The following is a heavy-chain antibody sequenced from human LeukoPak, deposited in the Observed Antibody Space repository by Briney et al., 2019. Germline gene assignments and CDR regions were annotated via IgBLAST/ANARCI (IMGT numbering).Heavy chain of an antibody. J-gene: IGHJ4*02. CDR3: ASRPTVVVVAATAPFDY. CDR2: IYYSGST. Sequence: SKTLSLTCSVSGGSVSSSSHYWGWIRQPPGKGLEWIGSIYYSGSTYYNPSLKSRVTISVDTSKNQFSLKLSSVTAADTAVYYCASRPTVVVVAATAPFDYWGQGTLVTVSS. CDR1: GGSVSSSSHY. D-gene: IGHD2-15*01. V-gene: IGHV4-39*01.